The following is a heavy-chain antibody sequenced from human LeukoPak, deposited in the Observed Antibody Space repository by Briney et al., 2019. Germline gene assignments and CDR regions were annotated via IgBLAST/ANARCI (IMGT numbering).Heavy chain of an antibody. V-gene: IGHV3-23*01. Sequence: GGSLRLSCAASGFTFNKFAMSWVRQAPGKGPEGVSAIGSSGDTTFSSVSVNGRCTISRDNSKNTVYLEMNSLRAEDTAIYYCAKVSVGPLSRPSHVALYYGMDVWGQGTTVTVSS. CDR1: GFTFNKFA. J-gene: IGHJ6*02. CDR2: IGSSGDTT. D-gene: IGHD2-8*01. CDR3: AKVSVGPLSRPSHVALYYGMDV.